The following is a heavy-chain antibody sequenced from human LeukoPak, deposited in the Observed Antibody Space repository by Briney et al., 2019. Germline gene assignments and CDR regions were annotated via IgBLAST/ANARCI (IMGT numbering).Heavy chain of an antibody. CDR2: IYYSGST. CDR3: ARAGQPRDGYSYYYMDV. J-gene: IGHJ6*03. Sequence: SETLSLTCTVSGGSISSYYWSWIRQPPGKGLEWIGYIYYSGSTNYNPSLKSRVTISVDTSKNQFSLKLSSVTAADTAVYYCARAGQPRDGYSYYYMDVWGKGTTVTVSS. D-gene: IGHD5-24*01. CDR1: GGSISSYY. V-gene: IGHV4-59*01.